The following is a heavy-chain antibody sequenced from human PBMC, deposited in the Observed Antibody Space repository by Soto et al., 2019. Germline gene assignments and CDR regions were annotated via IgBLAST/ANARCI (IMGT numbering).Heavy chain of an antibody. CDR3: ARVSPAYSYGQGDYYYGMDV. Sequence: CKGSGYSFTSYWMGLVRQMPGKCPEWMGIIYPGDSGTRYSPSFQGQVTISADKSISTAYLQWSSLKASDTAMYYCARVSPAYSYGQGDYYYGMDVWGQGTTVTVSS. J-gene: IGHJ6*02. CDR1: GYSFTSYW. V-gene: IGHV5-51*01. CDR2: IYPGDSGT. D-gene: IGHD5-18*01.